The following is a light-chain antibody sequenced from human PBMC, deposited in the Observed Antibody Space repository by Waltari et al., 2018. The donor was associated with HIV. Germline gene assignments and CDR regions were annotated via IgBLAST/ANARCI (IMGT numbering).Light chain of an antibody. Sequence: QSVLTQQPSASGTPGQRVTISCSGSGSNIASNNVNWYQQLPGTAPKLLIYSNNQRPSGVPDRFSGSKSGTSASLAISGLQSEDEADYYCAAWDDNLNGWVFGGGTKLTVL. CDR2: SNN. J-gene: IGLJ3*02. V-gene: IGLV1-44*01. CDR3: AAWDDNLNGWV. CDR1: GSNIASNN.